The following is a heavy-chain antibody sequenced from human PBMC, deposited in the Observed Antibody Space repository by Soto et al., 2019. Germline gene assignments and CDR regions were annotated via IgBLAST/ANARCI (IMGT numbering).Heavy chain of an antibody. J-gene: IGHJ6*02. D-gene: IGHD6-6*01. V-gene: IGHV4-39*01. CDR2: IYYSGST. Sequence: AETLSLTCTVSGGSISSSRYYWGWIRQPPGKGLEWIGSIYYSGSTYYNPSLKSRVTISVDTSKNQFSLKLSSVTAADTAVYYCARREYSRAPISYYYYGMDVWGQGTTVTSP. CDR1: GGSISSSRYY. CDR3: ARREYSRAPISYYYYGMDV.